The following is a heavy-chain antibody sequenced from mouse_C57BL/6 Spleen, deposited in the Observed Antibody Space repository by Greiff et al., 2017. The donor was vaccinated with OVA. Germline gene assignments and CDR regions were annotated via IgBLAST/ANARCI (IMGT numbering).Heavy chain of an antibody. CDR2: IDPSDSET. CDR3: ARWYYGSSYSAMDY. Sequence: QVQLQQPGAELVRPGSSVKLSCKASGYTFTSYWMHWVKQRPIQGLEWIGNIDPSDSETHYNQKFKDKATLTVDKSSSTAYMQLSSLTSEDSAVYYCARWYYGSSYSAMDYWGQGTSVTVSS. D-gene: IGHD1-1*01. CDR1: GYTFTSYW. V-gene: IGHV1-52*01. J-gene: IGHJ4*01.